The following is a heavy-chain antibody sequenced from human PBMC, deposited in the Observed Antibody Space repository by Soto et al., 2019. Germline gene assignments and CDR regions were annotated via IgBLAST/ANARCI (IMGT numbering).Heavy chain of an antibody. CDR1: GYTFTSYY. Sequence: VASVKVSCKASGYTFTSYYMHWVRQAPGQGLEWMGIINPSGGSTSYAQKFQGRVTMTRDTSTSTVYMELSSLRSEDTAVYYCARGLSYSSSWYLAMGLWFDPWGQGTLVTVSS. D-gene: IGHD6-13*01. CDR2: INPSGGST. CDR3: ARGLSYSSSWYLAMGLWFDP. J-gene: IGHJ5*02. V-gene: IGHV1-46*01.